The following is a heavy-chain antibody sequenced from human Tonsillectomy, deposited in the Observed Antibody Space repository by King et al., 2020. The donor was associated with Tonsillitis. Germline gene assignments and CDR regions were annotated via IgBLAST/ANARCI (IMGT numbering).Heavy chain of an antibody. CDR3: ARERTNDAFHI. V-gene: IGHV1-2*02. CDR2: INPNNGGT. D-gene: IGHD2-8*01. Sequence: QLVQSGAEVKKTGASVKVSCKASGYTFTDYYKHWVRQAPGQGLEWMGWINPNNGGTNFAQKFQGRVTMTRDTPISTVYMELSRLRSDDTAVYYCARERTNDAFHIWGQGTMVTVSS. J-gene: IGHJ3*02. CDR1: GYTFTDYY.